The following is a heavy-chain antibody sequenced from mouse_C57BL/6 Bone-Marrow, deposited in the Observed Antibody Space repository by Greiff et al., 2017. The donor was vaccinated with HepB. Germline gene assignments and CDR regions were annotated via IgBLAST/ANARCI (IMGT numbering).Heavy chain of an antibody. Sequence: VKLQQPGAELVKPGASVKLSCKASGYTFTSYWMQGVKQRPGQGLEWIGEIDPSDSYTNYNQKFKGKATLTVDTSSSTAYMQLSSLTSEDSAVYYCATTIYYGSSYDWYFDVWGTGTTVTVSS. D-gene: IGHD1-1*01. CDR2: IDPSDSYT. J-gene: IGHJ1*03. CDR3: ATTIYYGSSYDWYFDV. V-gene: IGHV1-50*01. CDR1: GYTFTSYW.